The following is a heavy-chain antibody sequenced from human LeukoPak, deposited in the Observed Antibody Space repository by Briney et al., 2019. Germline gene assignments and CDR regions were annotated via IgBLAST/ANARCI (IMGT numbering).Heavy chain of an antibody. D-gene: IGHD3-10*01. J-gene: IGHJ5*02. Sequence: GGSLRLSCAASGFTFEDYALHWVRQFPGKGLEWVSLITWDGGKTFYADSVKGRFTVSRDNSKSSLYLQMNSLRAEDTALYYCARNYYGSGSYLGYNRFDPWGQGTLVTVSS. V-gene: IGHV3-43D*04. CDR1: GFTFEDYA. CDR2: ITWDGGKT. CDR3: ARNYYGSGSYLGYNRFDP.